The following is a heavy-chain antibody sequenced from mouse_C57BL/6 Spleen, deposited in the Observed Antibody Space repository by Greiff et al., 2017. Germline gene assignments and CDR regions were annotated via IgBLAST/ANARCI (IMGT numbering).Heavy chain of an antibody. D-gene: IGHD1-1*01. CDR2: IYPGSGST. CDR1: GYTFTSYW. Sequence: VQLQQPGAELVKPGASVKMSCKASGYTFTSYWITWVKQRPGQGLEWIGDIYPGSGSTNYNEKFKSKATLTVDTSSSTAYMQLSSLTSEDSAVYYWARVGGYYYGSSSPFAYWGQGTLVTVSA. J-gene: IGHJ3*01. CDR3: ARVGGYYYGSSSPFAY. V-gene: IGHV1-55*01.